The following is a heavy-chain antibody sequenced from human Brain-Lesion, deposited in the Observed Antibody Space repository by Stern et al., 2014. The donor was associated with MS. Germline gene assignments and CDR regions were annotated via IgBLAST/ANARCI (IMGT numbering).Heavy chain of an antibody. CDR3: ATLSPGAGGNYYRHFDY. J-gene: IGHJ4*02. D-gene: IGHD1-26*01. CDR2: FDPEDGAQ. Sequence: VQLVQSGAEVKKPGASVKVSCKASGYTLTELSMHWVRQAPRKGLEWMGGFDPEDGAQIYAQKFQGRVPMTEDTSTATAYMELSSLRSEDTAVYYCATLSPGAGGNYYRHFDYWGQGTLVTVSS. V-gene: IGHV1-24*01. CDR1: GYTLTELS.